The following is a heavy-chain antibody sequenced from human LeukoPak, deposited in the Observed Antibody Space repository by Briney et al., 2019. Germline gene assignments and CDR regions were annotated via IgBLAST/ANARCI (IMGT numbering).Heavy chain of an antibody. V-gene: IGHV3-33*01. CDR2: IWYDGSNK. J-gene: IGHJ5*02. CDR3: ARDAEGFDP. Sequence: GGSLRLSCAASGFTFSSYGMHWVRQAPGRGLEWVAVIWYDGSNKYYADSVKGRFTISRDNSKNTLYLQMNSLRAEDTAVYYCARDAEGFDPWGQGTLVTVSS. CDR1: GFTFSSYG.